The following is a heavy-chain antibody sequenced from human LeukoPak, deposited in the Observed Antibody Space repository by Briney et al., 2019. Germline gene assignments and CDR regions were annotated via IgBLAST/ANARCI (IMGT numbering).Heavy chain of an antibody. CDR2: INAGNGNT. CDR3: ARDADSSWTYYFDY. CDR1: GYTFTSYA. J-gene: IGHJ4*02. D-gene: IGHD6-13*01. V-gene: IGHV1-3*01. Sequence: GASVKVSCKASGYTFTSYAMHWVRQAPGQRLEGMGGINAGNGNTKYSQKFQGRVTITRDTSASTVYMELSSLRSEDTAVYYCARDADSSWTYYFDYWGQGTLVTVSS.